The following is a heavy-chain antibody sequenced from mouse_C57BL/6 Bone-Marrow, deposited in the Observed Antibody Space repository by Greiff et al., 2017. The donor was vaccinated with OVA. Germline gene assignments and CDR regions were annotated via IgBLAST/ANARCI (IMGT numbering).Heavy chain of an antibody. Sequence: QVQLQQSGPELVKPGASVKISCKASGYAFSSSWMNWVKQRPGKGLEWIGRIYPGDGDTNYNGKFKGKATLTADKSSSTANMQLSSLTSEDSAVYFCAKTGTIAYWGQGTLVTVSA. J-gene: IGHJ3*01. D-gene: IGHD4-1*01. V-gene: IGHV1-82*01. CDR3: AKTGTIAY. CDR1: GYAFSSSW. CDR2: IYPGDGDT.